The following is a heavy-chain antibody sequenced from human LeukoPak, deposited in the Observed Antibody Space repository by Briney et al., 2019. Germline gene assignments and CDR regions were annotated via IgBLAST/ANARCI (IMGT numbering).Heavy chain of an antibody. V-gene: IGHV4-39*02. Sequence: PSETLSLTCTVSGGSISSSSYYWGWIRQPPGKGLEWIGSIYYSGSTYYNPSLKSRVTISVDTSKNLFSLKLSSVTAADTAVYYCARGSGSYYNVLFDPWGQGTLVTVSS. D-gene: IGHD3-10*01. CDR3: ARGSGSYYNVLFDP. J-gene: IGHJ5*02. CDR2: IYYSGST. CDR1: GGSISSSSYY.